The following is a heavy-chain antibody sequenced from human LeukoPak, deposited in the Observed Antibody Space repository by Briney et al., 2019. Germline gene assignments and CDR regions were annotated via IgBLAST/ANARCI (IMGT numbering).Heavy chain of an antibody. J-gene: IGHJ4*02. V-gene: IGHV4-59*08. Sequence: SETLSLTCTVSGGSISSYYWSWIRQAPGKGLEWIGYIYYSGSTNYNPSLKSRVTISVDTSKNQFSLKLSSVTAADTAVYYCARLIRYFDWFPFDYWGQGTLVTVSS. D-gene: IGHD3-9*01. CDR1: GGSISSYY. CDR2: IYYSGST. CDR3: ARLIRYFDWFPFDY.